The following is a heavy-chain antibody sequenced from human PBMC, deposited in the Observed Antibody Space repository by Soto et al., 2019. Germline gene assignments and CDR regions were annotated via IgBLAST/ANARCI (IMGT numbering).Heavy chain of an antibody. CDR3: VRDSGAKLSSS. V-gene: IGHV1-69*13. J-gene: IGHJ4*02. D-gene: IGHD6-13*01. CDR1: GGTFSSYR. Sequence: ASVKVSCKASGGTFSSYRINWVRRAPGQGLEWVGGIVPIYRTADYAQKFQGRVTITADESARTSYMELRSLKSQDTAVYYCVRDSGAKLSSSWGQGTLVTVSS. CDR2: IVPIYRTA.